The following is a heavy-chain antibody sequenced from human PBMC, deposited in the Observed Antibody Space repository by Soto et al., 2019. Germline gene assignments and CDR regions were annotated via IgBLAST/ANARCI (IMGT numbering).Heavy chain of an antibody. J-gene: IGHJ3*01. V-gene: IGHV3-30*18. CDR2: ISYDGNNK. Sequence: GGSRRRSWEASGFIFSYFGMHWGRQAPGKGLEWVAVISYDGNNKYYAQSVKGRFTISRDNSKNTLFLNMDSLRPEDTAVYHCVKGDLDTAVVNSPDAFDFWGPGTMVTVSS. D-gene: IGHD5-18*01. CDR3: VKGDLDTAVVNSPDAFDF. CDR1: GFIFSYFG.